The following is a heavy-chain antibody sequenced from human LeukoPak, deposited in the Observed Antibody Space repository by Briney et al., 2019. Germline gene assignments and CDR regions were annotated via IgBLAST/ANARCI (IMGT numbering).Heavy chain of an antibody. CDR1: GGSFSGYY. CDR2: FKHNGSS. Sequence: SETLTLTCAVYGGSFSGYYWSWIRQPPGKGLEWMGEFKHNGSSNYNSSRKSRVNISVDTSKNQFSLKLSSVTAADTAVYYCARGPMRYCSSTSCDTLRGDWFDPWGQGTLVTVSS. J-gene: IGHJ5*02. V-gene: IGHV4-34*01. D-gene: IGHD2-2*02. CDR3: ARGPMRYCSSTSCDTLRGDWFDP.